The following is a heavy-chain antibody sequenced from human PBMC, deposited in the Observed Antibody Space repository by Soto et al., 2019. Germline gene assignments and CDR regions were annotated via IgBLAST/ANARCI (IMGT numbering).Heavy chain of an antibody. CDR3: ARLLCGDGDYGGGSDY. Sequence: QVQLQESGPGLVKPSETLSLTCTVSGVSISPYYWTWIRQIPGQGLEWIGYVSHTGSTRYKTSLRSGVAISVDTSRKQFSLKLTSVTTDDTAVYYCARLLCGDGDYGGGSDYWGQGSPVTVSS. V-gene: IGHV4-59*13. J-gene: IGHJ4*02. D-gene: IGHD5-12*01. CDR1: GVSISPYY. CDR2: VSHTGST.